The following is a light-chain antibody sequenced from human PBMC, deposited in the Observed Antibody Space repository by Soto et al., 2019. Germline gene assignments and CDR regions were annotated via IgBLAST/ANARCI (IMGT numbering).Light chain of an antibody. CDR1: QSVSTN. CDR3: HHYNHCPPWT. J-gene: IGKJ1*01. CDR2: GAS. Sequence: EIVMTQSPGTLSVSPGERATLSCRASQSVSTNLAWYQQKPGQAPRLLIYGASTRATGIPARFSGSGSGTEFTLTISSLQSEDFAVYYCHHYNHCPPWTFGQGTKVEIK. V-gene: IGKV3-15*01.